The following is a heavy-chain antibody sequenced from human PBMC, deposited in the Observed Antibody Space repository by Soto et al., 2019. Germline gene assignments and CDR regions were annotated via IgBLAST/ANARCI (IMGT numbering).Heavy chain of an antibody. V-gene: IGHV3-74*01. CDR3: ASHGSGDYFWFDP. J-gene: IGHJ5*02. CDR2: ASPDGSST. Sequence: GGSLRLSCAASGFTFRNFWVHWVRQAPGKGLVWVSRASPDGSSTSYADSVKGRFTISRDNAKNMLYMEMNSLRAEDTAVYYCASHGSGDYFWFDPWGQGTLVTVS. D-gene: IGHD4-17*01. CDR1: GFTFRNFW.